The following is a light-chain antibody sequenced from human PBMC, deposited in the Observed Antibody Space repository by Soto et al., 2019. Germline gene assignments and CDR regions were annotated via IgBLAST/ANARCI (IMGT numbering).Light chain of an antibody. CDR2: AAS. CDR3: QKYNSAPLT. V-gene: IGKV1-27*01. Sequence: GDRVTITCRASQGIGVYLAWFQQKPGKVPKLLIYAASALQSGVPSRFSGSGSETDFTLTISSLQPEDIATYYCQKYNSAPLTFGGGTKVDIK. J-gene: IGKJ4*01. CDR1: QGIGVY.